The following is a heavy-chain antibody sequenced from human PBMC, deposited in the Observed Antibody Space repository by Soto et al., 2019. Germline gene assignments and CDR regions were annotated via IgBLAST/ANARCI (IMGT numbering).Heavy chain of an antibody. V-gene: IGHV4-59*01. J-gene: IGHJ4*02. CDR2: IYYSGST. CDR3: ARAEIAAAGLAFAY. Sequence: SETLSLTCTVSGGSISSYYWSWIRQPPGKGLEWIGYIYYSGSTNYNPSLKSRVTISVDTSKNQFSLKLSSVTAADTAVYYCARAEIAAAGLAFAYWGQGTLVTVSS. D-gene: IGHD6-13*01. CDR1: GGSISSYY.